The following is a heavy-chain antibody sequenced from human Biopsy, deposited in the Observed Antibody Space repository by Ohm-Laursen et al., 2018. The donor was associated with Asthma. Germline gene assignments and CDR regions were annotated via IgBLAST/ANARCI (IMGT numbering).Heavy chain of an antibody. CDR2: IYSGGGT. Sequence: SLRLSCAASGFAVSRDYMFWVRRAPGRGLEWVSVIYSGGGTYYADSVQGRVTISRDNSKNTLSLQMNSLRAEDTAVYYCARAYGGSFFSGSFDIWGQGTMVTVSS. J-gene: IGHJ3*02. D-gene: IGHD4-23*01. CDR1: GFAVSRDY. CDR3: ARAYGGSFFSGSFDI. V-gene: IGHV3-53*01.